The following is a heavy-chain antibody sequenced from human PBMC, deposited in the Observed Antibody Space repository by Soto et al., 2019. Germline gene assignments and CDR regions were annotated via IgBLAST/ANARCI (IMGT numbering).Heavy chain of an antibody. J-gene: IGHJ1*01. D-gene: IGHD3-22*01. CDR3: ASTGTLRPYYYDTLYFQH. Sequence: GGSLRLSCAASGFTFSSYAMSWVRQAPGKGLEWVSAISGSGGSTYYADSVKGRFTISRDNSKNTLYLQMNSLRAEDTAVYYCASTGTLRPYYYDTLYFQHWGQGTLVTV. V-gene: IGHV3-23*01. CDR2: ISGSGGST. CDR1: GFTFSSYA.